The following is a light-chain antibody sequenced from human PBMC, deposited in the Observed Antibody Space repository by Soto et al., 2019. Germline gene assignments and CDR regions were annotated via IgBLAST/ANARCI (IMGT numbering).Light chain of an antibody. J-gene: IGKJ1*01. V-gene: IGKV1-5*01. CDR2: DAS. Sequence: DIHMTQSPSFLSSSFLDRVTVTCQASQDIRNSLNWYQQKPGTAPNLLIYDASTLETGVPSRFSGSGSGSEFNFTITGLQPDDFATYFCQQYNTYATFGQGTKVDIK. CDR1: QDIRNS. CDR3: QQYNTYAT.